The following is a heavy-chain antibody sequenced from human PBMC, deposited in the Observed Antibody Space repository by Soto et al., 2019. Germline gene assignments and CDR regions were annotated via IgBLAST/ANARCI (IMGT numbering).Heavy chain of an antibody. CDR1: GGTFSSYA. CDR3: ARGSGGGDAVFDY. Sequence: ASVKVSCKXSGGTFSSYAISWVRQAPGQGLEWMGGIIPIFGTANYAQKFQGRVTITADESTSTAYMELSSLRSEDTAVYYCARGSGGGDAVFDYWGQGTLVTVS. D-gene: IGHD2-15*01. V-gene: IGHV1-69*13. CDR2: IIPIFGTA. J-gene: IGHJ4*02.